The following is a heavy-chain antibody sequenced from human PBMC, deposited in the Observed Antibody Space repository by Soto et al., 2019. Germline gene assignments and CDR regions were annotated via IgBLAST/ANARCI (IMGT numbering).Heavy chain of an antibody. CDR3: AKRYCSGGSCYFPEFDP. V-gene: IGHV3-23*01. Sequence: GGSLRISCAASGFTFSSYAMSWVRQAPGKGLEWVSAISGSGGSTYYADSVKGRFTISRDNSKNTLYLQMNSLRAEDTAVYYCAKRYCSGGSCYFPEFDPWGQGTLVTVSS. J-gene: IGHJ5*02. CDR2: ISGSGGST. D-gene: IGHD2-15*01. CDR1: GFTFSSYA.